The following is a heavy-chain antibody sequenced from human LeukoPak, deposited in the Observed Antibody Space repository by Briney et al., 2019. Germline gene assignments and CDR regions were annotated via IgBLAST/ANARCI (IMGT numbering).Heavy chain of an antibody. D-gene: IGHD2-15*01. Sequence: KPSETLSLTCAVYGGSFSGYYWSWIRQPPGKGLEWIGEINQSGSTNYNPSLKSRVTISVDTSKNQFSLKLSSVTAADTAVYYCARAPSRYCSGGSCWGTLFDYWGQGTLVTVSS. CDR1: GGSFSGYY. J-gene: IGHJ4*02. CDR2: INQSGST. V-gene: IGHV4-34*01. CDR3: ARAPSRYCSGGSCWGTLFDY.